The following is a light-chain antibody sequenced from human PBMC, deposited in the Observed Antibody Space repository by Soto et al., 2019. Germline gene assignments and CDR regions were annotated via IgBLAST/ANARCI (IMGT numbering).Light chain of an antibody. CDR3: RSFTSSNTVV. CDR2: EVS. V-gene: IGLV2-14*01. J-gene: IGLJ2*01. CDR1: SSDVGAYNY. Sequence: QSALTQPASVSGSPGQSITISCTGTSSDVGAYNYVSWYQQHPGKAPKLMIPEVSKRPSGVSNRFSGSKSGNTASLTISGLQDEDEAHYYCRSFTSSNTVVFGGGTKVTVL.